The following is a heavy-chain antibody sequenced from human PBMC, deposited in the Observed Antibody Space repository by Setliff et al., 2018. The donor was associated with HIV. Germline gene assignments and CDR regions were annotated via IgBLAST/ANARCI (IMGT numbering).Heavy chain of an antibody. Sequence: SETLSLTCTVSGSSISSNYYWAWIRQAPGKGLEWIGCIDASANTYYIPSLKSRATISIDTSKNQFSLRLSSVTAADTAVYYCARGPTTVTTYFDYWGQGTLVTVSS. CDR1: GSSISSNYY. CDR2: IDASANT. D-gene: IGHD4-17*01. J-gene: IGHJ4*02. V-gene: IGHV4-38-2*02. CDR3: ARGPTTVTTYFDY.